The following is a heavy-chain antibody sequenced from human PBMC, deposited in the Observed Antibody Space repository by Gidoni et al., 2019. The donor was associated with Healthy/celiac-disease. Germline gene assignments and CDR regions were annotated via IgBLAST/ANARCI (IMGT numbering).Heavy chain of an antibody. J-gene: IGHJ4*02. Sequence: EVQLVESGGGLVQPGGSLKLACEAAGFSCSGSAQHWGRPASGKGLEWVGRIRSKANSYATAYAASVKGRFTISRDDSKNTAYLQMNSLKTEDTAVYYCTRPVGGTMIVVANDYWGQGTLVTVSS. CDR3: TRPVGGTMIVVANDY. D-gene: IGHD3-22*01. CDR2: IRSKANSYAT. V-gene: IGHV3-73*01. CDR1: GFSCSGSA.